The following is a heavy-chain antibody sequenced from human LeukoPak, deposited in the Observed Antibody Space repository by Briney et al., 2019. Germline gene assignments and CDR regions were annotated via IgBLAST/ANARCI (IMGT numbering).Heavy chain of an antibody. CDR3: ASERLVVRGITGYFDY. D-gene: IGHD3-10*01. V-gene: IGHV3-21*01. CDR1: GFTFSDYS. CDR2: ISFTSSFV. Sequence: GGSLRLSCAASGFTFSDYSMNWVRQAPGKGLEWVSSISFTSSFVYYADSVKGRFTISRDNAKNSLYLQMNSLSAEDTAVYYCASERLVVRGITGYFDYWGQGTLVTVSS. J-gene: IGHJ4*02.